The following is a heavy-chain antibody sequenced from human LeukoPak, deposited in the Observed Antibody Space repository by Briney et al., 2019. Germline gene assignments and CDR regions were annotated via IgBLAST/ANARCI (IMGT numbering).Heavy chain of an antibody. J-gene: IGHJ5*02. CDR3: ARDDSSSDNWFDP. D-gene: IGHD6-13*01. CDR1: GFTFSSYS. CDR2: ISSNSSYI. V-gene: IGHV3-21*01. Sequence: GGSLRLSCAASGFTFSSYSMNWVRQAPGKGLEWVSSISSNSSYIYYADSVKGRFTISRDNAKNSLYLQMNSLRAEDTAVYYCARDDSSSDNWFDPWGQGTLVTVSS.